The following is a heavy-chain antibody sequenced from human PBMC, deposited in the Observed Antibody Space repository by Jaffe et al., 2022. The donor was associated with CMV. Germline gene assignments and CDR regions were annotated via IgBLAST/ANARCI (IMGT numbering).Heavy chain of an antibody. CDR3: ARDARGAAAVGGYDY. V-gene: IGHV3-33*01. Sequence: QVQLVESGGGVVQPGRSLRLSCAASGFTFSSYGMHWVRQAPGKGLEWVAVIWYDGSNKYYADSVKGRFTISRDNSKNTLYLQMNSLRAEDTAVYYCARDARGAAAVGGYDYWGQGTLVTVSS. CDR2: IWYDGSNK. D-gene: IGHD6-13*01. CDR1: GFTFSSYG. J-gene: IGHJ4*02.